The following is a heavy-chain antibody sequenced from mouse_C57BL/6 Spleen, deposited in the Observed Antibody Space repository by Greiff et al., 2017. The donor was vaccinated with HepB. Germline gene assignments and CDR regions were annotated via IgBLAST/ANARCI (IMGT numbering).Heavy chain of an antibody. V-gene: IGHV5-17*01. Sequence: EVKLVESGGGLVKPGGSLKLSCAASGFTFSDYGMHWVRQAPEKGLEWVAYISSGSSTIYYADTVKGRFTISRDNAKNTLFLQMTSLRSEDTAMYYCSRRFYYGSMDYWGQGTSVTVSS. CDR3: SRRFYYGSMDY. CDR1: GFTFSDYG. D-gene: IGHD1-1*01. CDR2: ISSGSSTI. J-gene: IGHJ4*01.